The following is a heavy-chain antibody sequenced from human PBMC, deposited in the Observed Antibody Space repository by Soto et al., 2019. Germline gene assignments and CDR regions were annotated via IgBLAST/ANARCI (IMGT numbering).Heavy chain of an antibody. CDR2: IIPIFGTA. CDR3: ERGYQHYYYYGMDV. V-gene: IGHV1-69*01. Sequence: VSCKASGGTFSSYAISWVRQAPGQGLEWMGGIIPIFGTANXAQKFQGRVTITADESTSPAYMELSSLGSEDTAGYYCERGYQHYYYYGMDVWGQGTTVTVSS. D-gene: IGHD2-2*01. J-gene: IGHJ6*02. CDR1: GGTFSSYA.